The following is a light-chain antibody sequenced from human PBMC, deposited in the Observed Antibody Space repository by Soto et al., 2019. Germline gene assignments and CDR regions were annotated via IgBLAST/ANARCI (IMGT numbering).Light chain of an antibody. CDR1: SSDVGGYNY. Sequence: QSALTQPASVSGSPGQSITISCIGTSSDVGGYNYVSWYQHHPGKAPKLMIYDVSYRPSGVSNRFSGSKSGNTASLTISGLQAEDEADYYCSSYTRSNTYVFGHGTKLTV. J-gene: IGLJ1*01. CDR2: DVS. CDR3: SSYTRSNTYV. V-gene: IGLV2-14*01.